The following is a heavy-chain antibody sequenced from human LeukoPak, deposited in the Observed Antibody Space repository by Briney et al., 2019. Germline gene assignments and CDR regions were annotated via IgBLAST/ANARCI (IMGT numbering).Heavy chain of an antibody. CDR1: GYTFTSYG. D-gene: IGHD3-10*01. V-gene: IGHV1-18*01. Sequence: GASVKVSCKASGYTFTSYGISWVRQAPGQGLEWMGCISAYNGNTNYAQKLQGKVTMTTDTSTSTAYMELRSLRSDDTAVYYCARDLERITMVRGVGDYWGQGTLVTVSS. CDR3: ARDLERITMVRGVGDY. J-gene: IGHJ4*02. CDR2: ISAYNGNT.